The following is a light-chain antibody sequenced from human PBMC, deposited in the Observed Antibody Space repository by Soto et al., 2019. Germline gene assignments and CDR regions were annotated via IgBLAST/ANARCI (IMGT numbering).Light chain of an antibody. Sequence: DIQMTQSPPSLSASVGDRVTITCQANHDIGNSLNWYQDKPGQAPKLVIYDAYNLETGVPSTFSGNGYGTDFTFTISSLRPEDIATYYCQKSDHLPLFGPGTKVDMK. CDR2: DAY. CDR3: QKSDHLPL. V-gene: IGKV1-33*01. J-gene: IGKJ3*01. CDR1: HDIGNS.